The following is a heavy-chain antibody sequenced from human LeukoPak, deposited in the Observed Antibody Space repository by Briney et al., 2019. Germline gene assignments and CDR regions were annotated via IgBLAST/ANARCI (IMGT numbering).Heavy chain of an antibody. CDR3: ARDVGLYYYDSRGGDY. D-gene: IGHD3-22*01. J-gene: IGHJ4*02. Sequence: GGSLRLSCAASGFTFSSYAMPWVRQAPGKGLEWVAVISYDGSNKYYADSVKGRFTISRDNSKNTLYLQMNSLRAEDTAVYYCARDVGLYYYDSRGGDYWGQGTLVTVSS. CDR2: ISYDGSNK. V-gene: IGHV3-30-3*01. CDR1: GFTFSSYA.